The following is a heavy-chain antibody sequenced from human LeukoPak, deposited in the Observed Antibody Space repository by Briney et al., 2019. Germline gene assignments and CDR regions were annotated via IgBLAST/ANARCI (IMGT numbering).Heavy chain of an antibody. CDR1: GLTFSNSW. V-gene: IGHV3-74*01. CDR3: ARDLGLRGST. J-gene: IGHJ5*02. D-gene: IGHD5-12*01. Sequence: GGSLKLSCKASGLTFSNSWMHWVRQIQGKGLVWVSRMYGDMRDISYADSVKGRFTISRDNAKNTVYLQMNSLRGEDTAVYYCARDLGLRGSTWGQGTLVTVSS. CDR2: MYGDMRDI.